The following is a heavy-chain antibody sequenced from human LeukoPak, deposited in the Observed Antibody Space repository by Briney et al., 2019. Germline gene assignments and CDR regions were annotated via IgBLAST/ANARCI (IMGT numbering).Heavy chain of an antibody. CDR3: ARHKVRGVIYNWFDP. J-gene: IGHJ5*02. D-gene: IGHD3-10*01. CDR1: GGSISSYY. Sequence: SETLSLTCTVSGGSISSYYWSWIRQPPGKGLEWIGYIYYSGSTNYNPSLKSRVTISVDTSKNQYSLKLSSVTAADTAVYYCARHKVRGVIYNWFDPWGQGTLVTVSS. V-gene: IGHV4-59*08. CDR2: IYYSGST.